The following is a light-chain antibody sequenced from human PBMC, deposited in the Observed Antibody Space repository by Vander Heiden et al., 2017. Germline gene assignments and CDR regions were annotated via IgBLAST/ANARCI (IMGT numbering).Light chain of an antibody. Sequence: EIVMTQSPATLSLSPGERATLSCRASQSVSDNLAWYQQKGGQTPRLLISRASTRATGIPARFSDSGSGTDFSLTISSLQSEDFALYYCQQDDKWPYTFGQGTKMEIK. CDR1: QSVSDN. CDR3: QQDDKWPYT. V-gene: IGKV3-15*01. J-gene: IGKJ2*01. CDR2: RAS.